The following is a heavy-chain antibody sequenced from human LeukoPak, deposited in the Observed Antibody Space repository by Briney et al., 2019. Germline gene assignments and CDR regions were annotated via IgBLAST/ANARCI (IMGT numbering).Heavy chain of an antibody. J-gene: IGHJ3*02. CDR2: IHNSGSN. D-gene: IGHD3-22*01. Sequence: SETLSLTCTVSGXSINNYYWSWIRQPPGKGLECIGYIHNSGSNYYNPSLKSRVTISVDTSKNQFSLRLSSVTAADTAVYYCARDMRYYYDSSGYYEHGFDIWGQGTMVTVSS. CDR1: GXSINNYY. V-gene: IGHV4-59*01. CDR3: ARDMRYYYDSSGYYEHGFDI.